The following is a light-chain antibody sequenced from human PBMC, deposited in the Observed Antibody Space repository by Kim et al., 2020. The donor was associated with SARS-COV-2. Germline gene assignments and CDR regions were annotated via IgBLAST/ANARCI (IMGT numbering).Light chain of an antibody. V-gene: IGKV1-9*01. CDR3: QQLNSYPPYS. CDR1: QGISSY. CDR2: AAS. J-gene: IGKJ2*03. Sequence: ASVGGRITITCRASQGISSYLAWYQQKPGEAPKLLIYAASTLQSGVPSRFSGSGSGTEFTLTISSLQPEDFATYYCQQLNSYPPYSFGQGTKLEI.